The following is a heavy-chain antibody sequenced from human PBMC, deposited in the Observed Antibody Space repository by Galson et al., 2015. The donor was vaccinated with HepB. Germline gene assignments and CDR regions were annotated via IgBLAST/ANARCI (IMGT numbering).Heavy chain of an antibody. D-gene: IGHD3-9*01. Sequence: SLRLSCAASGFTFSSYWMSWVRQAPGRGLEWVANIKQDGSEKYYVDSVKGRFTISRDNAKNSLYLQMNSLRAEDTAVYYCARDRSLRLTGFDYWGQGTLVTVSS. CDR2: IKQDGSEK. CDR3: ARDRSLRLTGFDY. J-gene: IGHJ4*02. V-gene: IGHV3-7*01. CDR1: GFTFSSYW.